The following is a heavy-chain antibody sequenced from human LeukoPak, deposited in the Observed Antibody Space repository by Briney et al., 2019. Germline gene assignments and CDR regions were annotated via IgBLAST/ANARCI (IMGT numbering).Heavy chain of an antibody. CDR3: ARDRSYYYGSGSYYKGWYCGMDV. CDR2: INYNGSS. J-gene: IGHJ6*02. V-gene: IGHV4-34*01. CDR1: GGSFSGYY. Sequence: AGTLSLTCAVYGGSFSGYYWSWIRQPPGKGLEWIGEINYNGSSNYNPSLKSRVTISVDTSKNQFSLKLSSVTAADTAVYYCARDRSYYYGSGSYYKGWYCGMDVWGQGTTVTGS. D-gene: IGHD3-10*01.